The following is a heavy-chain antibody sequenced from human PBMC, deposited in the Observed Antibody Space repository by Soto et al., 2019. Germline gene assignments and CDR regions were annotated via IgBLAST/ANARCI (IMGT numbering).Heavy chain of an antibody. CDR2: ISYDGSNK. V-gene: IGHV3-30-3*01. J-gene: IGHJ4*02. D-gene: IGHD3-3*01. Sequence: GGSLRLSCAASGFTFSSYAMHWVRQAPGKGLEWVAVISYDGSNKYYADSVKGRFTISRDNSKNTLYLQMNSLRAEDTAVYYCARDGASPSSEWPPLDYWGQGPLVTVSS. CDR3: ARDGASPSSEWPPLDY. CDR1: GFTFSSYA.